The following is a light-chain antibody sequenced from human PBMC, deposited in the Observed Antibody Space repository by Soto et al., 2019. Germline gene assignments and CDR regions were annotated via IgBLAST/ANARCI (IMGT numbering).Light chain of an antibody. J-gene: IGKJ1*01. CDR2: AAY. CDR1: QSSSSY. V-gene: IGKV1-39*01. CDR3: QQSYSTPPWT. Sequence: DIPMTQSPSSLSASVGDRVTITCRASQSSSSYLNWYQQKPGKAPKLLIYAAYSLQSGVPSRFSGSGSGTECTLTISSLQPEDFATYYCQQSYSTPPWTFGQGTKVEIK.